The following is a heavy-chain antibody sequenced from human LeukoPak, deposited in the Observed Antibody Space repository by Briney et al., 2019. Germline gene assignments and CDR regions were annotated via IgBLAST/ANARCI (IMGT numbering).Heavy chain of an antibody. D-gene: IGHD6-13*01. CDR2: IRYDGSNK. J-gene: IGHJ6*03. Sequence: GGSLRLSCAASGFTFSSYGMHWVRQAPGKGLEWVAFIRYDGSNKYYADSVKGRFTISRDNSKNTLYLRMNSLRPEDTAVYYCARGKVGGSSWYWHDYYYMDVWGKGTTVTVSS. V-gene: IGHV3-30*02. CDR3: ARGKVGGSSWYWHDYYYMDV. CDR1: GFTFSSYG.